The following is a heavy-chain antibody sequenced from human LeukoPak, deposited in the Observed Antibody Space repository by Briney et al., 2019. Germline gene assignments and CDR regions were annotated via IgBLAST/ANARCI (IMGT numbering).Heavy chain of an antibody. CDR2: INHSGST. CDR1: GGSFSGYY. D-gene: IGHD3-10*01. CDR3: AGVSGSYLGVHDY. Sequence: SETLSLTCAVYGGSFSGYYWSWIRQPPGRGLEWIGEINHSGSTNYNPSLKSRVTISVDTSKNQFSLKLSSVTAADTAVYYCAGVSGSYLGVHDYWGQGTLVTVSS. J-gene: IGHJ4*02. V-gene: IGHV4-34*01.